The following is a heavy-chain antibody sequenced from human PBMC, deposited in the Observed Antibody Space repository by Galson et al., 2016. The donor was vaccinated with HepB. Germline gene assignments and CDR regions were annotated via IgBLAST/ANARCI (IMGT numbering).Heavy chain of an antibody. CDR3: ARDRLASGNHRDY. Sequence: SLRLSCAASGFTFSSYAMSWVRQAPGKGLEWVAVIWHDGSNKYYADSVKGRFTISRDSSTLYLQMNSLRAEDTAVYYCARDRLASGNHRDYWGQGTLVIVSS. V-gene: IGHV3-33*08. CDR1: GFTFSSYA. J-gene: IGHJ4*02. D-gene: IGHD4-23*01. CDR2: IWHDGSNK.